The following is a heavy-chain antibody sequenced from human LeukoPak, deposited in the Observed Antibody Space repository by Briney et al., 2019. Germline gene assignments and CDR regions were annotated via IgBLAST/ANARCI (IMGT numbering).Heavy chain of an antibody. J-gene: IGHJ5*02. CDR1: GGSISSYY. D-gene: IGHD3-22*01. CDR3: ARSGSSGYWSFWFDP. Sequence: TPSQTLSLTCTVSGGSISSYYWSWIRQPPGKGLEWIGYIYYSGSTNYNPSLKSRVTISVDTSKNQFSLKLSSVTAADTAMYYCARSGSSGYWSFWFDPWGQGTLVTVSS. CDR2: IYYSGST. V-gene: IGHV4-59*01.